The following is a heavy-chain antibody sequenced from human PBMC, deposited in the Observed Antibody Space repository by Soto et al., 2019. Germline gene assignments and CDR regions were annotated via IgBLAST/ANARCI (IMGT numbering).Heavy chain of an antibody. CDR1: GFTVSSNY. D-gene: IGHD6-13*01. Sequence: GGSLRLSCAASGFTVSSNYMSWVRQAPGKGLEWVSVIYSGGSTYYADSVKGRFTISRDNSKNTLYLQMNSLRAEDTAVYYCARGGSSWPPSYYYYYMDVWGKGTTVTVSS. V-gene: IGHV3-66*01. CDR3: ARGGSSWPPSYYYYYMDV. J-gene: IGHJ6*03. CDR2: IYSGGST.